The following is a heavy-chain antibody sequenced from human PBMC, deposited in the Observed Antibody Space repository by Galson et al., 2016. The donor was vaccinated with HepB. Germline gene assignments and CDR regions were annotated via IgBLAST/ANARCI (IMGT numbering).Heavy chain of an antibody. CDR2: ISWNSRRI. CDR3: AKDRGNLNYYQLYGLDV. J-gene: IGHJ6*02. D-gene: IGHD3-10*01. Sequence: SLRLSCAASGFIFDDYAMSWVRQIPGKGLEWVSTISWNSRRIDYADSVKGRFTVSRDNAKNSLHLQMNSLKTEDTALYYCAKDRGNLNYYQLYGLDVWGPGTTVTVSS. CDR1: GFIFDDYA. V-gene: IGHV3-9*01.